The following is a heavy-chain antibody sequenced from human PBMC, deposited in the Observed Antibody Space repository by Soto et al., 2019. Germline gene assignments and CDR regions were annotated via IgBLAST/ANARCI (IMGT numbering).Heavy chain of an antibody. J-gene: IGHJ4*02. CDR2: IYHDGRT. D-gene: IGHD3-16*02. CDR3: TSVYTLASYRFDC. Sequence: QLQLQESVSGLVTPSQTLSLTCAVSGVSISSGDYSWSWIRQTPGKGLEWIGYIYHDGRTLYNPSLKRRGTIALDRSKNQFSLKLTSMTSADTAVYYCTSVYTLASYRFDCWGQGTLVTVSS. V-gene: IGHV4-30-2*01. CDR1: GVSISSGDYS.